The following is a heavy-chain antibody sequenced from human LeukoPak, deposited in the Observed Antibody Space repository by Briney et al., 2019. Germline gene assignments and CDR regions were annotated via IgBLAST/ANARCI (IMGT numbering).Heavy chain of an antibody. J-gene: IGHJ4*02. Sequence: SETLSLTCTVSGGSISSGDYYWSWIRQPPGKGLEWIGYIYYSGSTYSHPSLKSRVTISVDTSKNQFSLKLSSVTAADTAVYYCARVNDSSGYSNYFDYWGQGTLVTVSS. D-gene: IGHD3-22*01. V-gene: IGHV4-30-4*01. CDR3: ARVNDSSGYSNYFDY. CDR1: GGSISSGDYY. CDR2: IYYSGST.